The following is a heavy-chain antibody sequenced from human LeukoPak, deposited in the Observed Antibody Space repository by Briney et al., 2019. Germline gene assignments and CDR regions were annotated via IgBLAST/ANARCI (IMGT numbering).Heavy chain of an antibody. Sequence: SVKVSCKASGGTFSSYAISWVRQAPGQGLEWMGRIIPIFGIANYAQKFQGGVTITAHKSTSTAYMELSSLRSEDTAVYYCARERGPYGDRKRYGMDVWGQGTTVTVSS. D-gene: IGHD4-17*01. V-gene: IGHV1-69*04. CDR3: ARERGPYGDRKRYGMDV. CDR2: IIPIFGIA. J-gene: IGHJ6*02. CDR1: GGTFSSYA.